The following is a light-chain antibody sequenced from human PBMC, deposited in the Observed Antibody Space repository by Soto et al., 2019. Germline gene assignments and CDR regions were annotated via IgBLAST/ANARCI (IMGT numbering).Light chain of an antibody. CDR2: GVT. Sequence: QSALTQPASVSGSPGQSITISCTGTTSDIGAYNFVSWYQHHPDKAPKLIIYGVTNRPSGVPDRFSGSKSGNTASLTVSGLQAEDEGDYYCSSYASGNNVVFGGGTKLTVL. CDR1: TSDIGAYNF. V-gene: IGLV2-8*01. J-gene: IGLJ2*01. CDR3: SSYASGNNVV.